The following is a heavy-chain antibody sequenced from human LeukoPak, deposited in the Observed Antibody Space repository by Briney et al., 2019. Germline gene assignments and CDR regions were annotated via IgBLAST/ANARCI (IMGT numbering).Heavy chain of an antibody. Sequence: HPWGSLRLSCAASRFTFSSYSMNWVLQAPGKGLEWVSYISSSSSTIYYADSVKGRFTISRDNAKNSLYLQMNSLRAEDTAVYYCARVPLYYDYSNCYFDYWGQGILVTVSS. CDR1: RFTFSSYS. CDR2: ISSSSSTI. CDR3: ARVPLYYDYSNCYFDY. J-gene: IGHJ4*02. D-gene: IGHD4-11*01. V-gene: IGHV3-48*01.